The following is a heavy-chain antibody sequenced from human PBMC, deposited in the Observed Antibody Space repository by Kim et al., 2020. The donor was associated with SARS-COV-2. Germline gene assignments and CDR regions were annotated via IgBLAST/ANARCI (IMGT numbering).Heavy chain of an antibody. V-gene: IGHV4-39*01. CDR2: IYYSGST. CDR3: ARRQRLITMVRGVISGWFDP. J-gene: IGHJ5*02. CDR1: GGSISSSSYY. Sequence: SETLSLTCTVSGGSISSSSYYWGWIRQPPGKGLEWIGSIYYSGSTYYNPSLKSRVTISVDTSKNQFSLKLSSVTAADTAVYYCARRQRLITMVRGVISGWFDPWGQEPWSPSPQ. D-gene: IGHD3-10*01.